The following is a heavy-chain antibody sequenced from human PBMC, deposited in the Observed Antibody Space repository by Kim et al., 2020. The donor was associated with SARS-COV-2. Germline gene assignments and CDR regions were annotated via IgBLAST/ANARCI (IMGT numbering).Heavy chain of an antibody. V-gene: IGHV1-8*01. D-gene: IGHD3-22*01. J-gene: IGHJ4*02. CDR3: ARAYYDSSGLDY. Sequence: GYAQKFQGRVTMTRNTSISTAYMELSSLRSEDTAVYYCARAYYDSSGLDYWGQGTLVTVSS.